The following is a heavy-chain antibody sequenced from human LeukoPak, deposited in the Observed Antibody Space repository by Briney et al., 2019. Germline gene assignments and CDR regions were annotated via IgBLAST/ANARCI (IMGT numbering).Heavy chain of an antibody. Sequence: GGSLRLSCAASGFTFDDYAMHWVRHAPGKGLEWVSGISWNSGSIGYADSVKGRFTISRDNAKNSLYLQMNSLRAEDTALYYCAKGDYYDSSGYNYFDYWGQGTLVTVSS. CDR3: AKGDYYDSSGYNYFDY. V-gene: IGHV3-9*01. CDR2: ISWNSGSI. D-gene: IGHD3-22*01. J-gene: IGHJ4*02. CDR1: GFTFDDYA.